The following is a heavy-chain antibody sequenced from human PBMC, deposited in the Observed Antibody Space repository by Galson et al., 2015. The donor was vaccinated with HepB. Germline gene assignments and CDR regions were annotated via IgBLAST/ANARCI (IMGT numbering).Heavy chain of an antibody. CDR1: GYTFTSYY. D-gene: IGHD2-21*01. Sequence: SVKVSCKASGYTFTSYYMHWVRQAPGQELEWMGIINPSGGSTSYAQKLQGRVTMTRDTSTSTVYMELSSLRSEDTAVYYCARASIRSHHFDYWGQGTLVTVSS. CDR2: INPSGGST. CDR3: ARASIRSHHFDY. J-gene: IGHJ4*02. V-gene: IGHV1-46*04.